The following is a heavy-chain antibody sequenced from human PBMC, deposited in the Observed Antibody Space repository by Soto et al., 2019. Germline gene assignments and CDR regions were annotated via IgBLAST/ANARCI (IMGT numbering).Heavy chain of an antibody. Sequence: PGGSLRLSCAASGFTFRSYAMSWVRQAPGKGLEWVSAISGSGGSTYYADSVKGRFTISRDNSKNTLYLQMNSLRAEDTAVYYCAKEGTLYYGSGSYSDYWGQGTLVTVSS. CDR3: AKEGTLYYGSGSYSDY. CDR2: ISGSGGST. V-gene: IGHV3-23*01. J-gene: IGHJ4*02. D-gene: IGHD3-10*01. CDR1: GFTFRSYA.